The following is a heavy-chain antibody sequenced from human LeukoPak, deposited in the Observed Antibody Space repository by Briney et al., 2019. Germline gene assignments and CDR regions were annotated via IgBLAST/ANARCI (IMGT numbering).Heavy chain of an antibody. Sequence: GGSLRLSCAASGFTVSTNYVSWVRQAPGKGLEWVSVIYRHGGTAYADSVQGRFSISRDNSKNTVDLQMNSLRAEDTAVYYCARDVIYASEIYSYGDSWGQGTRVTVSS. J-gene: IGHJ4*02. CDR2: IYRHGGT. CDR1: GFTVSTNY. D-gene: IGHD3-16*01. V-gene: IGHV3-66*01. CDR3: ARDVIYASEIYSYGDS.